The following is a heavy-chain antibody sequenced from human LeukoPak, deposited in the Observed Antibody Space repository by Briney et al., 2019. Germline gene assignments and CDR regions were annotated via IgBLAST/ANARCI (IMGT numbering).Heavy chain of an antibody. CDR1: GFTVSRHG. CDR2: ISGSGGST. D-gene: IGHD6-13*01. Sequence: HPGGSLRLSCAGSGFTVSRHGMSWVRQAPGKGLEWVSSISGSGGSTSYADTVKGRFTISRDNYKNTLYLQMNSLRAEDTAVYYCAKWAAAGLYYYYYYMDVWGKGTTVTISS. CDR3: AKWAAAGLYYYYYYMDV. V-gene: IGHV3-23*01. J-gene: IGHJ6*03.